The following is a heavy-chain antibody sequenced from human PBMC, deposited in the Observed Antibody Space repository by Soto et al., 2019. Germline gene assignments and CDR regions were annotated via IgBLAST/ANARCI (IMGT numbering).Heavy chain of an antibody. CDR1: GGTFSSYT. J-gene: IGHJ5*02. V-gene: IGHV1-69*02. CDR2: IIPILGIP. CDR3: ARGDYYDSSAYYTNWFDP. Sequence: QVRLVQSGAEVKKPGSSVKVSCKASGGTFSSYTISWVRQAPGQGLEWMGRIIPILGIPNYAQNFQGRVTITADKSTSTAYMELSSLRSEDTAVYYCARGDYYDSSAYYTNWFDPWGQGTLVTVSS. D-gene: IGHD3-22*01.